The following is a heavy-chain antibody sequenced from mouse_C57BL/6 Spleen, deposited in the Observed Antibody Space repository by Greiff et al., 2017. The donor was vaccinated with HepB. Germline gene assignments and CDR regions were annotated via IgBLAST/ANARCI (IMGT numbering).Heavy chain of an antibody. CDR2: INPSNGGT. V-gene: IGHV1-53*01. CDR3: ARQRITTVYDYGC. D-gene: IGHD1-1*01. J-gene: IGHJ2*01. CDR1: GYTFTSYW. Sequence: QVQLQQPGTELVKPGASVKLSCKASGYTFTSYWMPWVKQRPGQGLEWIGNINPSNGGTNYNEKFKSKVTLTVDKSTSTAYMQLSSLTSEDSAVYYCARQRITTVYDYGCWGKGTTLTVSS.